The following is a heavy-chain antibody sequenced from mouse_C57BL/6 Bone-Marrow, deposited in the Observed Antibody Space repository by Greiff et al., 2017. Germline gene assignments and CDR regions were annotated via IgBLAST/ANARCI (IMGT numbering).Heavy chain of an antibody. CDR2: IYPGNSDT. CDR1: GYTFTSHW. D-gene: IGHD2-2*01. Sequence: EVQLQQSGTVLARPGASVKMSCKTSGYTFTSHWMHWVKQRPGQGLEWIGAIYPGNSDTSYNQKFKGKAKLTAVTSASTAYLELSSLTNEDSAVYYCISYGYDLDYWGQGTSVTVSS. J-gene: IGHJ4*01. CDR3: ISYGYDLDY. V-gene: IGHV1-5*01.